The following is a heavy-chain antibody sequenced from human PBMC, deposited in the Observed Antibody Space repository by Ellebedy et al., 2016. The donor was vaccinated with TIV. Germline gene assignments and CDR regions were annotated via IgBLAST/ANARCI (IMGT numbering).Heavy chain of an antibody. J-gene: IGHJ6*02. Sequence: ASVKVSCKASGYTFTSYGISWVRQAPGQGLEWIGWISAYNGNTNYAQKLQGRVTMTTDTSTSTAYMELRGLRSDDTAVYYCARQESGYRSGSGYYYYGMDVWGQGTTVTVSS. CDR2: ISAYNGNT. D-gene: IGHD3-10*01. CDR1: GYTFTSYG. V-gene: IGHV1-18*04. CDR3: ARQESGYRSGSGYYYYGMDV.